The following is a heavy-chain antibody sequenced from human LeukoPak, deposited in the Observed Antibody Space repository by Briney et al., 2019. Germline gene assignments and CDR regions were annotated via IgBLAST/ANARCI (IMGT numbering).Heavy chain of an antibody. CDR1: GYSISSSNW. Sequence: SDTLSLTCAVSGYSISSSNWWGWIRQPPGKGLEWIGYIYYSGSTNYNPSLKSRVTMSVDTSKNQFSLKLSSVTALDTAVYYCARSRPLYDSSGYAWGRYFDYWGQGTLVTVSS. J-gene: IGHJ4*02. CDR3: ARSRPLYDSSGYAWGRYFDY. CDR2: IYYSGST. D-gene: IGHD3-22*01. V-gene: IGHV4-28*06.